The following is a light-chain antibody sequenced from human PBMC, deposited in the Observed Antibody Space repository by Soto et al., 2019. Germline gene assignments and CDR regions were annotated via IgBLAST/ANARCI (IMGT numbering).Light chain of an antibody. CDR2: KAA. V-gene: IGKV1-5*03. CDR3: QHYNTGPLT. J-gene: IGKJ4*01. CDR1: QSISPW. Sequence: DIQMTQSPSTLSASVGDSVTITCRASQSISPWLDWYQQKPGKAPTLLIYKAASLEGGVHSRFSGRGSGTDFNITIRRLQPDDFATYYCQHYNTGPLTFGGGNTVEIK.